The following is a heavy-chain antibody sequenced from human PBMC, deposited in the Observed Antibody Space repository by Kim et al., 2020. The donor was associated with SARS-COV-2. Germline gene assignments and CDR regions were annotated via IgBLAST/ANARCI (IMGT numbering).Heavy chain of an antibody. Sequence: YYWSWIRQSPGKGLEWIGNHSYRGSSNYHPSLKSRVTMSLDTSKNQFSLKLSSVTAADTAVYYCARDKGDYYGSGSFYLGWFDPWGQGILV. J-gene: IGHJ5*02. D-gene: IGHD3-10*01. CDR3: ARDKGDYYGSGSFYLGWFDP. CDR2: HSYRGSS. CDR1: YY. V-gene: IGHV4-59*01.